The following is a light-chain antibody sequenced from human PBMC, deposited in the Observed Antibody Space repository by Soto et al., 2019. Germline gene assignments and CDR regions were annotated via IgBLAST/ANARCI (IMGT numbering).Light chain of an antibody. CDR1: QDISNY. V-gene: IGKV1-33*01. CDR3: QQYDNLPPMYT. Sequence: DIQMTQSPSSLSASVGDRVTITCQASQDISNYLNWYQQKPGKAPKLLVYDASNLEKGVPSRFSGSGSETDFTYTISRRQPEDIATYYCQQYDNLPPMYTFGQGTQLEIK. CDR2: DAS. J-gene: IGKJ2*01.